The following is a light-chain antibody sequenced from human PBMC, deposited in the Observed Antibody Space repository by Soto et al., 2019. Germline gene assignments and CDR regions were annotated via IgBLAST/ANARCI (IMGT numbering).Light chain of an antibody. CDR3: YSFTGISTSLFV. Sequence: QSALTQPASVSGSPGQSITISCTGSSRDIGTSNLVSWYQQYPGKAPKLIIYEVTKRPSGISYRFSGSKSSNTASLTISGLQPEDEATYYCYSFTGISTSLFVFGTGTKLTVL. CDR2: EVT. J-gene: IGLJ1*01. V-gene: IGLV2-23*02. CDR1: SRDIGTSNL.